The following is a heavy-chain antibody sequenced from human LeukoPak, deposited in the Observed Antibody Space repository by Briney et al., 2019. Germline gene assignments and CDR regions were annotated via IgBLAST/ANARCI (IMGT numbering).Heavy chain of an antibody. CDR2: ISGSGSTT. CDR3: AKGKYFDWSYAFEI. V-gene: IGHV3-23*01. D-gene: IGHD3-9*01. CDR1: GFTFSSYD. J-gene: IGHJ3*02. Sequence: GGSLRLSCAASGFTFSSYDMSWVRQAPGKGLEWVSGISGSGSTTKYADSVKGRFTISRDNSKNTVDLQMNSLRAGDTAIYHCAKGKYFDWSYAFEIWGQGTMITVSS.